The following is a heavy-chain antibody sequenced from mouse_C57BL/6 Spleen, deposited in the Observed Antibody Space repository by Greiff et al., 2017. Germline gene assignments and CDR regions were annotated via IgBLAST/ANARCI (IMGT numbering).Heavy chain of an antibody. Sequence: QVLLQQSGAELMKPGASVKLSCKATGYTFTGYWIEWVKQRPGPGLEWIGEILPGSGSTNYNEKFNDKATFTADTSSNTAYMQLSSLTTDDSAIYYCARGGLPFAYWGQGTLVTVSA. CDR3: ARGGLPFAY. V-gene: IGHV1-9*01. CDR2: ILPGSGST. J-gene: IGHJ3*01. CDR1: GYTFTGYW. D-gene: IGHD2-2*01.